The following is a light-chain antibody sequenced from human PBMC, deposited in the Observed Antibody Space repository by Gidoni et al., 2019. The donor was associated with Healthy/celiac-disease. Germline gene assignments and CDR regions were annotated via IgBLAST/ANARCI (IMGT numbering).Light chain of an antibody. CDR1: PCISSW. CDR3: QQYNSYSGYT. CDR2: DAS. Sequence: IQMTKTPYTLSASVGDRVTITCRSSPCISSWLAWYQQKPWKAPKLLIYDASSLESGVPSRFSSSGSGTEFTLTISSLQPDDVATYYCQQYNSYSGYTFGQVTKLEIK. V-gene: IGKV1-5*01. J-gene: IGKJ2*01.